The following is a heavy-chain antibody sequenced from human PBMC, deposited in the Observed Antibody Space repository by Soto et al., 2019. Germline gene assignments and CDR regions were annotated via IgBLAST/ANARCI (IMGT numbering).Heavy chain of an antibody. D-gene: IGHD3-22*01. CDR3: AKDRLMLTMVVVGAFDF. CDR2: ISGSGSTT. V-gene: IGHV3-23*01. CDR1: GFSFNNHA. J-gene: IGHJ3*01. Sequence: VQLLESGGGLVQPRGSLRLSCAASGFSFNNHAMTWVRQAPGKGLEWVSGISGSGSTTHYADSVKGRFTISRDNSKDTLYLQMNSLRPEDTAVYYCAKDRLMLTMVVVGAFDFWDLGTMVTVSS.